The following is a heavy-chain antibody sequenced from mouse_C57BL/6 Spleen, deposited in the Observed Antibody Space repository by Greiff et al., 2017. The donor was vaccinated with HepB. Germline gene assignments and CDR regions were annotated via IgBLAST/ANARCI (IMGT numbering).Heavy chain of an antibody. Sequence: EVQVVESGGGLVKPGGSLKLSCAASGFTFSSYAMSWVRQTPEKRLEWVATISDGGSYTYYPDNVKGRFTISRDNAKNNLYLQMSHLKSEDTAMYYCARDRKLGRYFDVWGTGTTVTVSS. CDR2: ISDGGSYT. J-gene: IGHJ1*03. D-gene: IGHD4-1*01. CDR1: GFTFSSYA. V-gene: IGHV5-4*01. CDR3: ARDRKLGRYFDV.